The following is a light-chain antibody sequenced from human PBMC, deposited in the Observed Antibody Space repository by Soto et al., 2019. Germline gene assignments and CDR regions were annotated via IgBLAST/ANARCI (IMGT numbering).Light chain of an antibody. CDR2: DAS. CDR1: QSINRH. J-gene: IGKJ4*01. CDR3: QQRSNWPPVT. Sequence: IVLTQSPATLSLSPGERATLSCRASQSINRHLAWYRQKPGQAPRLLIYDASNRATGIPARFSGSGSGTDFTLTISSLEPEDFGVYYCQQRSNWPPVTFGGGTKVDIX. V-gene: IGKV3-11*01.